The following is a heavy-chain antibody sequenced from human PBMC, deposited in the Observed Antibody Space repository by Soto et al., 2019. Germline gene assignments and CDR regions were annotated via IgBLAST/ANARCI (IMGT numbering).Heavy chain of an antibody. V-gene: IGHV3-53*01. CDR3: ARDRRDGYSDY. CDR1: GFTVSSNY. J-gene: IGHJ4*02. Sequence: GGSLRLSCAASGFTVSSNYMSWVRQAPGKGLEWVSVIYSGGSTYYADSVKGRFTISRDNSKNTLYLQMNSLRAEDTAVYYCARDRRDGYSDYWGQGTLVTVSS. CDR2: IYSGGST.